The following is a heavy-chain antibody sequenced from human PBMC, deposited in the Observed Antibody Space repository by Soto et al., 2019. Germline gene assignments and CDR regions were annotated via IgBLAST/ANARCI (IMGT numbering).Heavy chain of an antibody. CDR2: ISASNGNT. J-gene: IGHJ4*02. V-gene: IGHV1-18*01. D-gene: IGHD3-16*01. CDR3: ARRFWAEGTAFDY. Sequence: GASVKVSCKASGYTFDTYDIAWVRQAPGQGLECMGWISASNGNTNYAQNLQGRVTMTTDTSTTTAYMELRSLTSDDTAVYYCARRFWAEGTAFDYWGQGTLVTVSS. CDR1: GYTFDTYD.